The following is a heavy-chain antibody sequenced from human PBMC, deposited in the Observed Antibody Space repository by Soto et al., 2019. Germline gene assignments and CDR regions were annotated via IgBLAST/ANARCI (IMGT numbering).Heavy chain of an antibody. D-gene: IGHD5-18*01. CDR2: ITGGGDNT. V-gene: IGHV3-23*01. J-gene: IGHJ4*02. CDR3: AKREGNTYGLFH. Sequence: EVQLLESGGDLVQPGGSLRLSCAASGFTFTSYAMSWIRQAPGKGLEWVSAITGGGDNTYYADSVKGRFTISRDNAKNTLYLQMNSLTAEDTAVYYCAKREGNTYGLFHWGQGALVTVSS. CDR1: GFTFTSYA.